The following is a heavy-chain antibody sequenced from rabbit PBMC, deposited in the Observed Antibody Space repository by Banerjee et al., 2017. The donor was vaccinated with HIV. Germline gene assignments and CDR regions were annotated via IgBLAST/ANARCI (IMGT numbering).Heavy chain of an antibody. V-gene: IGHV1S45*01. CDR2: IYVGSGGGT. Sequence: QEQLVEYGGDLVQPEGSLTLTCTASGFSFSSSYWICWVRQAPGKGLEWIACIYVGSGGGTKYASWAKGRFTIFKTSSTTVTLEMTSLTVADTATFFCGRAGEGGYGYLDLWGQGTLVTVS. D-gene: IGHD2-1*01. CDR1: GFSFSSSYW. J-gene: IGHJ4*01. CDR3: GRAGEGGYGYLDL.